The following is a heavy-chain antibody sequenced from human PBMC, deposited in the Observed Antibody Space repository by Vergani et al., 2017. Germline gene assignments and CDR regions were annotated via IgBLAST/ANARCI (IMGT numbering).Heavy chain of an antibody. CDR3: ARERLECSGGSCYSLDY. V-gene: IGHV3-33*01. D-gene: IGHD2-15*01. Sequence: QVQLVESGGGVVQPGRSLRLSCAASGFTFSSYGMHWVRQAPGKGLEWVAVIWYDGSNKYYADSVKGRFTISRDNSKNTLYLQMYSLRAEDTAVYYCARERLECSGGSCYSLDYGGQGTLVTVSS. CDR2: IWYDGSNK. CDR1: GFTFSSYG. J-gene: IGHJ4*02.